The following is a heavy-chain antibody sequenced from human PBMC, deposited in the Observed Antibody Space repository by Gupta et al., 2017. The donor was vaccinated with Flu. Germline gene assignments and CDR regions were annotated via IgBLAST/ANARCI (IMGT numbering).Heavy chain of an antibody. D-gene: IGHD2-2*03. CDR1: GVPIGSNY. V-gene: IGHV4-4*07. Sequence: CTVSGVPIGSNYWSWVRQPAGKGLEWIGRIYRNDTTNYNPSLKSRVTMSVDTSKNHLSLKLTSVTAADAAVDDCARMDIRKGGCDRGGQGTLGTVSS. J-gene: IGHJ5*02. CDR2: IYRNDTT. CDR3: ARMDIRKGGCDR.